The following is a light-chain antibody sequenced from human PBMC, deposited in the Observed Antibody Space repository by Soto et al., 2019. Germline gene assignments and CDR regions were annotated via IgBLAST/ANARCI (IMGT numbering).Light chain of an antibody. CDR3: SSYRSSRTFDV. CDR2: DVT. V-gene: IGLV2-14*03. Sequence: QSALTQPASVSGSPGQSITISCTGTRSDVGGYNYVSWYQHHPGKAPKLIIYDVTNRPSGVSNRFSGSKSGNTASLTISGLQAEDEADYYCSSYRSSRTFDVFGGGTQLTVL. CDR1: RSDVGGYNY. J-gene: IGLJ2*01.